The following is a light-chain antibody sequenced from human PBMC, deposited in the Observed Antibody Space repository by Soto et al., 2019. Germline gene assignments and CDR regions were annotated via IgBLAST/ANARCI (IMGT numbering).Light chain of an antibody. CDR3: QHYRRNTWS. CDR2: GAS. CDR1: QSVGTW. Sequence: DIQMTQSPSTLSASVGGRVTITCRASQSVGTWVAWYQQKPGKAPKLLLYGASNLESGVPSRFSGSGSGTEFTLTITTLQPDDVATYFCQHYRRNTWSFGPGTKVDI. V-gene: IGKV1-5*01. J-gene: IGKJ1*01.